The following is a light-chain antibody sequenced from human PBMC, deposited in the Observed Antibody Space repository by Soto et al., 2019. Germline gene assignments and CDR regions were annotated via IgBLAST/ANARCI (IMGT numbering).Light chain of an antibody. CDR3: QSYDPTLRTSL. Sequence: SYELTQTPSVSAAPGQTARVSCGGINIGSKSVHWYRQKPGQAPVLVVYADRDRPPGIPERFSGSKSGTSASLAIAGLQADDEADYYCQSYDPTLRTSLFGGGTQLTVL. CDR1: NIGSKS. V-gene: IGLV3-21*02. CDR2: ADR. J-gene: IGLJ2*01.